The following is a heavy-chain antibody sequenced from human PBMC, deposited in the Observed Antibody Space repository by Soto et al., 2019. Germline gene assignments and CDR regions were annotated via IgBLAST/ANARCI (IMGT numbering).Heavy chain of an antibody. CDR1: GGSISSSSYY. CDR2: IYYSGST. D-gene: IGHD6-13*01. V-gene: IGHV4-39*01. CDR3: ARRNRIAGEIDY. Sequence: SETLSLTCTVSGGSISSSSYYWGWIRHPPGKGLEWIGSIYYSGSTYYNPSLKSRVTISVDTSKNQFSLKLSSVTAADMAVYYGARRNRIAGEIDYWGQGTLVTVSS. J-gene: IGHJ4*02.